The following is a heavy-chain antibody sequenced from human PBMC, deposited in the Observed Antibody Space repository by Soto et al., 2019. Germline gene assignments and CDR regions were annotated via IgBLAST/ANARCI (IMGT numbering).Heavy chain of an antibody. V-gene: IGHV3-7*01. Sequence: GGSLGLSCAASGFTSSTYWMTVVRQPPGKLLDREGSGNPDGRERDYVYSGRGRFTIARDNAKTSLYLQMNSLRAEDTAVYYCVCGGNFFVYWGQGTLVTVSS. D-gene: IGHD3-16*01. CDR1: GFTSSTYW. J-gene: IGHJ4*02. CDR2: GNPDGRER. CDR3: VCGGNFFVY.